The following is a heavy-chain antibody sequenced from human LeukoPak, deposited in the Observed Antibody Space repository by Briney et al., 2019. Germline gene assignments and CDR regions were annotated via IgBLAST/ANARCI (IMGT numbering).Heavy chain of an antibody. CDR1: GGTFSSYA. Sequence: ASVKVSCKASGGTFSSYAISWVRQAPGQGLEWMGGIIPIFGTANYAQKFQGRVTITTDESTSTAYMELSSLRSEDTAVYYCARCRSSGGFTRYDAFDIWGQGTMVTVSS. V-gene: IGHV1-69*05. D-gene: IGHD1-14*01. CDR3: ARCRSSGGFTRYDAFDI. J-gene: IGHJ3*02. CDR2: IIPIFGTA.